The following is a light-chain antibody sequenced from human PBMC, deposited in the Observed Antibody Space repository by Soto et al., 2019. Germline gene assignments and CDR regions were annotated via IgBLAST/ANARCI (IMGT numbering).Light chain of an antibody. J-gene: IGKJ4*01. CDR1: QTVSGYY. CDR2: GAS. V-gene: IGKV3-20*01. CDR3: QQYGSSPLT. Sequence: EIVLTQSPGTVSLSPGERATLSYRASQTVSGYYLAWYQQKPGQAPRLLIYGASRRATGIPDRFSGSGSGTDFTLTINRLEPEDFAVYSCQQYGSSPLTFGGGTKVEIK.